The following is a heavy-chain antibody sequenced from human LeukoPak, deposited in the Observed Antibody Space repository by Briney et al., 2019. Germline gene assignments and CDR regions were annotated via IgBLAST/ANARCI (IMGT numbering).Heavy chain of an antibody. CDR2: ISASGSGT. J-gene: IGHJ3*02. CDR3: AREEYYNANSGSHDAFDI. V-gene: IGHV3-48*03. CDR1: GFTFSSYE. Sequence: GGSLRLSCVPSGFTFSSYEMNWVRQPPGEGLEWTSYISASGSGTHYADSVKGRFTVSRDNAKNSVYLQVNSLRVEDTAVYYCAREEYYNANSGSHDAFDIWGQGTTLTVSS. D-gene: IGHD3-10*01.